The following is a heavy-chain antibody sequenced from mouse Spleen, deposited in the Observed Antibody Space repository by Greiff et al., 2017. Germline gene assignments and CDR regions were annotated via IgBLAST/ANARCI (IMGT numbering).Heavy chain of an antibody. J-gene: IGHJ3*01. CDR2: ISSGGSYT. V-gene: IGHV5-9-1*01. CDR3: ARHQDVDGYYWFAY. Sequence: EVMLVESGGGLVKPGGSLKLSCAASGFTFSSYAMSWVRQTPEKRLEWVATISSGGSYTYYPDSVKGRFTISRDNAKNTLYLQMSSLRSEDTAMYYCARHQDVDGYYWFAYWGQGTLVTVSA. CDR1: GFTFSSYA. D-gene: IGHD2-3*01.